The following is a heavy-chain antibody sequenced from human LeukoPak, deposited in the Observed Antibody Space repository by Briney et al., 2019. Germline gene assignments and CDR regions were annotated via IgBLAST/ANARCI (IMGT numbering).Heavy chain of an antibody. Sequence: GGSLRLSCAASGFTFSSYSMNWVRQAPGKGLEWVSSISSSSSYIYHADSVKGRFTISRDNSKNTLYLQMNSLRAEDTAVYYCAKDVPMAAAADYWGQGTLVTVSS. D-gene: IGHD3-10*01. CDR2: ISSSSSYI. V-gene: IGHV3-21*04. CDR3: AKDVPMAAAADY. J-gene: IGHJ4*02. CDR1: GFTFSSYS.